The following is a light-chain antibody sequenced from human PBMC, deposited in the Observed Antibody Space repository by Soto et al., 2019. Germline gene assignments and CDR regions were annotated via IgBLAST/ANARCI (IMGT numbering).Light chain of an antibody. CDR1: QSVSTN. CDR2: DAS. J-gene: IGKJ2*01. CDR3: QQRGDWPLYT. Sequence: EIVLTQSPATLSLSPGERATLSCRASQSVSTNLAWYQQKPGQAPRVLIYDASDRATGIPDRFSGSGSGTDFTLTISSLEPEDFPVYYCQQRGDWPLYTFGQGTKLEIK. V-gene: IGKV3-11*01.